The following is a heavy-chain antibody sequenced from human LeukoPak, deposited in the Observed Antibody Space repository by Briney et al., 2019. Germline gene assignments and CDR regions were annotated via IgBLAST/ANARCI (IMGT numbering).Heavy chain of an antibody. J-gene: IGHJ4*02. CDR3: ARLSGTSGSYYGHFDY. V-gene: IGHV3-23*01. CDR2: ISSSADST. Sequence: GGSLRLSCAASGFTFSSYGMTWVRQAPGKGLEWVSSISSSADSTYYADSVKGRFTISRDNSKNTLYFQMNSLRAEDTAVYYCARLSGTSGSYYGHFDYWGQGTLVTVSS. CDR1: GFTFSSYG. D-gene: IGHD1-26*01.